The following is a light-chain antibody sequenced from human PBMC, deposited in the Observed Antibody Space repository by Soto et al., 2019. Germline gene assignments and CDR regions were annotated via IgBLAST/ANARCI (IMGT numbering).Light chain of an antibody. CDR2: GAS. CDR1: QSISRNY. J-gene: IGKJ5*01. Sequence: EIVLTQSPGTLSLSPGERATLSCRASQSISRNYLAWYQQKPGQPPSLLIYGASRRTTGIPDRFSGSGSGTDFTLTISRLEPEDFAVYYCQQYGSSVITFGQGTRLEIK. V-gene: IGKV3-20*01. CDR3: QQYGSSVIT.